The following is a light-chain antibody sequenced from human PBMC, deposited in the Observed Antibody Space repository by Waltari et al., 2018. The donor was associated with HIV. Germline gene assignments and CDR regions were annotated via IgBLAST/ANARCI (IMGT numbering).Light chain of an antibody. CDR2: GAA. Sequence: EIVMTQSPATLSVSPGERATLSCRASQSVSSNLAWYQQKPGQAPRLLIYGAATRATGIPARFSGSGAGTEYTLTISSRQSEDFAVYYCQQYNNWPGFGQGTKVEIK. V-gene: IGKV3-15*01. CDR1: QSVSSN. CDR3: QQYNNWPG. J-gene: IGKJ1*01.